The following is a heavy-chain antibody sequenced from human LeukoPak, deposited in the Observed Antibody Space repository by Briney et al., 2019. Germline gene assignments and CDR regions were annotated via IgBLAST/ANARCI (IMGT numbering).Heavy chain of an antibody. Sequence: GSLRLSCAASGFTFSSYSMNWVRQAPGKGLEWVSSISSSSSYIYYADSVKGRFTISRDNAKNSLYLQMNSLRAEDTAVYYCARQPEYCSGGSCYHNDYWGQGTLVTVSS. CDR1: GFTFSSYS. CDR2: ISSSSSYI. D-gene: IGHD2-15*01. V-gene: IGHV3-21*01. J-gene: IGHJ4*02. CDR3: ARQPEYCSGGSCYHNDY.